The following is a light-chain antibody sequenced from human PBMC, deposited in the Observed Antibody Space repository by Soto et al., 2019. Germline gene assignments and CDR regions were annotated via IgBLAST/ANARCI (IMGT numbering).Light chain of an antibody. CDR2: GAS. CDR3: HQYGGSPQT. J-gene: IGKJ1*01. V-gene: IGKV3-20*01. Sequence: EIVLTQSPGTLSLSPGERATLSCRASQSVSNYLAWYQRKHGQAPRLLIYGASSRATGIPGRVSGSGAGTDFTLTIGRLEPEDFAVYYCHQYGGSPQTFGQGTKVDIK. CDR1: QSVSNY.